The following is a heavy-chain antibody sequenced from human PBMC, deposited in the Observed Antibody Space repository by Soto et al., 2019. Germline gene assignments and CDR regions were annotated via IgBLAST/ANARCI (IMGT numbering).Heavy chain of an antibody. V-gene: IGHV4-59*01. CDR1: GDSISSYY. Sequence: SETLSLTCSVSGDSISSYYWSWIRQPPGKGLEWIGYMYNTGSTIYNPSLKSRVTISVDTSKNQFSLKLNSVTAADTAVYYCARAPGYCISTSCYGYYFDYWGQGTLVTVSS. CDR2: MYNTGST. D-gene: IGHD2-2*01. CDR3: ARAPGYCISTSCYGYYFDY. J-gene: IGHJ4*02.